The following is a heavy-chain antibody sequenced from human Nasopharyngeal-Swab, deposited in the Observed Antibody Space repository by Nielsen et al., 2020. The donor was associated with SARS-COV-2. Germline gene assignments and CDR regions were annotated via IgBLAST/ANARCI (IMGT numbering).Heavy chain of an antibody. J-gene: IGHJ4*02. CDR3: AKEEQLFDY. V-gene: IGHV3-33*06. CDR2: IWYDGSNK. Sequence: WIRQPPGKGLEWVAVIWYDGSNKYYADSVKGRFTISRDNSKNTLYLQMNSLRAEDTAVYYCAKEEQLFDYWGQGTLVTVSS. D-gene: IGHD1/OR15-1a*01.